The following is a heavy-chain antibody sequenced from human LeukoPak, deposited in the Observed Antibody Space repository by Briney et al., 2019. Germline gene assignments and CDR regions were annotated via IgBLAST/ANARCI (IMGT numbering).Heavy chain of an antibody. D-gene: IGHD2-15*01. V-gene: IGHV4-34*01. CDR1: GGSFSGYY. CDR3: ARGIVVVAANSFWFDP. J-gene: IGHJ5*02. CDR2: INHSGST. Sequence: SETLSLTCAVYGGSFSGYYWSWIRQPPGKGLEWIGEINHSGSTNYNPSLKSRITISVDTSKNQFSLKLSSVTAADTAVYYCARGIVVVAANSFWFDPWGQGTLVTVSS.